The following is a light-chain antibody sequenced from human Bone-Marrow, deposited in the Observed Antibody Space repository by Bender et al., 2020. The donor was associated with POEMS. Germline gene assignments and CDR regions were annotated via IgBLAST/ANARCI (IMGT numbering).Light chain of an antibody. CDR1: SRGVGTYNL. CDR2: EGT. J-gene: IGLJ2*01. Sequence: QSALTQPASVSGSPGQPITFPCTGTSRGVGTYNLVSWYQKHPGDAPQLIIYEGTKRPSGVSNRFSVSKSGNTASLTISGLQAEDEADYYFCSYAGSYTVIFGGGTKLTVL. V-gene: IGLV2-14*02. CDR3: CSYAGSYTVI.